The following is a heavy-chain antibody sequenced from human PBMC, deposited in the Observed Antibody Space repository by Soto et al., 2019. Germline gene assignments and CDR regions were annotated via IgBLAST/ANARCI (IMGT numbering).Heavy chain of an antibody. CDR2: IYYSGST. V-gene: IGHV4-59*05. J-gene: IGHJ3*02. CDR1: GGSISSYY. CDR3: ARSVYYYDSSGYYSNDAFDI. Sequence: SETLSLTCTVSGGSISSYYWSWIRQPAGKGLEWIGRIYYSGSTYYNPSLKSRVTISVDTSKNQFSLKLSSVTAADTAVYYCARSVYYYDSSGYYSNDAFDIWGQGTMVTVSS. D-gene: IGHD3-22*01.